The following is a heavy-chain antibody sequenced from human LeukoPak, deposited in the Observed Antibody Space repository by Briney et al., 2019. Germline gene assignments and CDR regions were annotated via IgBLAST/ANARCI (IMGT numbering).Heavy chain of an antibody. CDR3: ARQQPAYYYGMDV. V-gene: IGHV3-48*03. CDR1: GFTFSSYE. J-gene: IGHJ6*02. CDR2: ISSSGSTI. Sequence: GGSLRLSCAASGFTFSSYEMNWVRQAPGKGLGWVSYISSSGSTIYYADSVKGRFTISRDNAKNSLYLQMNSLRAEDTAVYYCARQQPAYYYGMDVWGQGTTVTVSS. D-gene: IGHD6-13*01.